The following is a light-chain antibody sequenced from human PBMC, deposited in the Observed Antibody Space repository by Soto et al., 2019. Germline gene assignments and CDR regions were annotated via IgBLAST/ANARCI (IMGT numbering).Light chain of an antibody. J-gene: IGLJ3*02. V-gene: IGLV2-11*01. CDR1: RSDVGGYAY. CDR3: CAYAGSYTWV. Sequence: QSALTQPRSVSGSPGQSVTISCTGTRSDVGGYAYISWYQQHPGKVPKLLIYDVSKRPSGVPDRFSGSKSGNTASLTISGLQAEDEADYYCCAYAGSYTWVVGGGTKLTVL. CDR2: DVS.